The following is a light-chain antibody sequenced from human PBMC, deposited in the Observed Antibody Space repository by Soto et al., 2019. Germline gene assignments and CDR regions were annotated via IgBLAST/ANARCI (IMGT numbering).Light chain of an antibody. CDR2: DVV. J-gene: IGLJ2*01. CDR3: GTWDSSLSAGV. Sequence: QSALTQPASVSGSPGQSITISCTGTSSDVGGYNYVSWYQQHPGNAPKLLIFDVVNRPSGVSNRFSGSKSDNTASLTISGLQAEDEADYYCGTWDSSLSAGVFGGGTKLTVL. CDR1: SSDVGGYNY. V-gene: IGLV2-14*03.